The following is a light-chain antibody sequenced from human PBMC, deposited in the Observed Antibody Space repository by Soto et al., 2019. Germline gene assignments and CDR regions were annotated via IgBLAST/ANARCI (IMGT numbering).Light chain of an antibody. CDR1: SSNIGAGYD. CDR2: GNS. CDR3: QSYDSSLTV. V-gene: IGLV1-40*01. J-gene: IGLJ2*01. Sequence: QSVLTQPPSVSGAQGQRVTISCTGSSSNIGAGYDVHWYQQLPGTAPKLLIYGNSNRPSGVPDRFSGSKSGTSASLAISGLQAEDEADYYCQSYDSSLTVFGGGTKLTVL.